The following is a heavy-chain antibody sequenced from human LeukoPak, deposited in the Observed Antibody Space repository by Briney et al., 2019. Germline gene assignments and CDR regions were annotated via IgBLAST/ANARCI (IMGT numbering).Heavy chain of an antibody. CDR1: GYTFTSYG. D-gene: IGHD2-2*01. CDR3: ARVGIVVVPAAPPGYYYYMDV. J-gene: IGHJ6*03. V-gene: IGHV1-18*01. CDR2: ISAYNGNT. Sequence: EASVKVSCKASGYTFTSYGISWVRQAPGQGLEWMGWISAYNGNTNYAQKLQGRVTMTTDTSTSTAYMELRSLRSDDTAVYYCARVGIVVVPAAPPGYYYYMDVWGKGTTVTVSS.